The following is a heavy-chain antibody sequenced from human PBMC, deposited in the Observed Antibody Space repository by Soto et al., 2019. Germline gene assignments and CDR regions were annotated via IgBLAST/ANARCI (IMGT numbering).Heavy chain of an antibody. D-gene: IGHD6-19*01. Sequence: GGSLRLSCAASGFTFSSYSMNWVRQAPGKGLEWISYISSGSGKIHYADSVKGRFTISRDNAKNSLYLKMNSLRAEDTAVFYCARGMMVAGRGGVFKHWGQGTLVTVSS. J-gene: IGHJ1*01. CDR1: GFTFSSYS. CDR3: ARGMMVAGRGGVFKH. V-gene: IGHV3-48*04. CDR2: ISSGSGKI.